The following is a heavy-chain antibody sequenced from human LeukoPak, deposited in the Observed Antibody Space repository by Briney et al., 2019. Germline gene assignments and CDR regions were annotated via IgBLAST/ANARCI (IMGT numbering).Heavy chain of an antibody. CDR2: IYYSGST. J-gene: IGHJ3*02. Sequence: SETLSLTCTVTGGSISSYYWSWIRQPPGKGLEWIGYIYYSGSTNYNPSLKSRVTISVDTSKNQFSLKLSSVTAADTAVYYCARLEYYYDSSAAGAFDIWGQGTMVTVSS. CDR3: ARLEYYYDSSAAGAFDI. CDR1: GGSISSYY. D-gene: IGHD3-22*01. V-gene: IGHV4-59*08.